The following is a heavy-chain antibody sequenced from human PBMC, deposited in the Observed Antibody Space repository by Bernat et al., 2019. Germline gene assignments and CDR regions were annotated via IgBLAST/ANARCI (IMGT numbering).Heavy chain of an antibody. Sequence: EVQLVESGGGLVQPGGSLRLSCAASGFTVSSNYMSWVRQAPGKGLEWVSVIYSGGSTYYSDSVKGRFTITRNNSKNTLYLQMNSLSAEDTAVYYCGRVQGGHLDDWGQGILVTVSS. CDR3: GRVQGGHLDD. CDR1: GFTVSSNY. J-gene: IGHJ4*02. D-gene: IGHD3-10*01. V-gene: IGHV3-66*02. CDR2: IYSGGST.